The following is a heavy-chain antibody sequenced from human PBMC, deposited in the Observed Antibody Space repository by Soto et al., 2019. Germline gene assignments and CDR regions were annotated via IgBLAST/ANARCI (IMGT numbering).Heavy chain of an antibody. V-gene: IGHV3-53*01. CDR3: ATRGYSSSWYYFDY. Sequence: GGSLRLSCAASGFTVSSNYMSWVRQAPGKGLEWVSVIYSGGSTYYADSLKGRFTISRDNSKNTLYLQMNSLRAEDTAVYYCATRGYSSSWYYFDYWGQGTLVTVSS. CDR1: GFTVSSNY. D-gene: IGHD6-13*01. J-gene: IGHJ4*02. CDR2: IYSGGST.